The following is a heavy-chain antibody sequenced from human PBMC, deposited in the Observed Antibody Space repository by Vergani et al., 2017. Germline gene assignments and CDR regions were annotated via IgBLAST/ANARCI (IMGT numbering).Heavy chain of an antibody. Sequence: VQLVESGGGVVQPGRSLRLSCAASGFTFSSYAMSWVRQAPGKGLEWVSAISGSGGSTYYADSVKGRFTISRDNSKNTLYLQMNSLRAEDTAVYYCARASLEWLLSLVLDVWGKGTTVTVSS. D-gene: IGHD3-3*01. CDR3: ARASLEWLLSLVLDV. J-gene: IGHJ6*04. CDR2: ISGSGGST. V-gene: IGHV3-23*04. CDR1: GFTFSSYA.